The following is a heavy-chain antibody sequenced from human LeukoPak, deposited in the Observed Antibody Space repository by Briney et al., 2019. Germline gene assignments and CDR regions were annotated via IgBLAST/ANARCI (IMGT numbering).Heavy chain of an antibody. J-gene: IGHJ6*03. CDR2: IYTSGST. CDR1: GGSISSGSYY. CDR3: ARVKYDSSGYHTYYYYMDV. D-gene: IGHD3-22*01. Sequence: PSETLSLTCTVSGGSISSGSYYWRWVRQPAGTGLEWIGRIYTSGSTNYNPSLKSRVTISVDTSKNQFSLKLSSVTAADTAVYYCARVKYDSSGYHTYYYYMDVWGKGTTVTVSS. V-gene: IGHV4-61*02.